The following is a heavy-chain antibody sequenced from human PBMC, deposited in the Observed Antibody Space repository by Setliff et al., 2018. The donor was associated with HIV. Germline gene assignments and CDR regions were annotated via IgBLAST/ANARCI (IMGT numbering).Heavy chain of an antibody. CDR3: AKDREYGSGRTDYYYYYGMDV. V-gene: IGHV3-30*04. Sequence: GGSLRLSCAASGFTFSTYAMHWVRQAPGKGLEWVSVISKDGSNKYYADSVKGRFTISRDNSKNTLYLQMNSLRAEDTAVYYCAKDREYGSGRTDYYYYYGMDVWGQGTTVTVSS. CDR1: GFTFSTYA. J-gene: IGHJ6*02. D-gene: IGHD3-10*01. CDR2: ISKDGSNK.